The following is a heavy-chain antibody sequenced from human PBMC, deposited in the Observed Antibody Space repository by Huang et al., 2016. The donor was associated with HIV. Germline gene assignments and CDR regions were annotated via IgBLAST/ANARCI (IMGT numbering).Heavy chain of an antibody. V-gene: IGHV4-30-4*08. J-gene: IGHJ4*02. CDR2: VYYSGST. Sequence: QVRLQESGPGLVRPSQTLALTCTVSGVPISNGGFYWTWIRRPPEKGLEWIGYVYYSGSTHYNPSLKSRVTISVDMSKNQFYLKLNSVTAADTAVYYCARAPYDSRGYYWWGQGTLVTVSS. D-gene: IGHD3-22*01. CDR3: ARAPYDSRGYYW. CDR1: GVPISNGGFY.